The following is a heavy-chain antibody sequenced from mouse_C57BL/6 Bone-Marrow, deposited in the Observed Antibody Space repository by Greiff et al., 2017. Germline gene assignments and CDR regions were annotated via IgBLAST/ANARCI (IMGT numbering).Heavy chain of an antibody. Sequence: VQRVESGAELVKPGASVKISCKASGYAFSSYWMNWVKQRPGKGLEWIGQIFPGDGDTNYNGKFKGKATLTADKSSSTAYMQLSSLTSDYSAVYFCARGAYWGQGTLVTVSA. CDR1: GYAFSSYW. J-gene: IGHJ3*01. CDR3: ARGAY. V-gene: IGHV1-80*01. CDR2: IFPGDGDT.